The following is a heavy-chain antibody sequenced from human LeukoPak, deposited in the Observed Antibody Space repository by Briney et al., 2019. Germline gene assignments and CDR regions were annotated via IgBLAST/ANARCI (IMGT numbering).Heavy chain of an antibody. D-gene: IGHD3-10*02. CDR3: AELGITMIGGV. CDR1: GFTFDSYG. V-gene: IGHV3-48*04. J-gene: IGHJ6*04. CDR2: ISSSSSSV. Sequence: PGGSLRLSCAASGFTFDSYGLNWVRQAPGKGLEWVSYISSSSSSVYYADSVKGRFTISRDNAKNSLYLQMNRLRAEDTAVYYCAELGITMIGGVWGKGTTVTISS.